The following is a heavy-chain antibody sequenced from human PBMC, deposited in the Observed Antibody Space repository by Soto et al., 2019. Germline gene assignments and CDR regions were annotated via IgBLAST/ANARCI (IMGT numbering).Heavy chain of an antibody. V-gene: IGHV4-59*01. Sequence: QVQLQESGPGLVKPSETLSLTCTVSGGSISSYYWSWIRQPPGKGLEWIGYIYYSGSTNYHPSLKSLVPISVGTSKNQFPLELSSGTGADTAVDYCAQVAHGDRRGYDYWGQGTLVTVS. D-gene: IGHD4-17*01. J-gene: IGHJ4*02. CDR3: AQVAHGDRRGYDY. CDR2: IYYSGST. CDR1: GGSISSYY.